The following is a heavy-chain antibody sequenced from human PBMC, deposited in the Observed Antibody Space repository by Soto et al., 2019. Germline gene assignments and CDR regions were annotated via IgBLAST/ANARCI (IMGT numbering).Heavy chain of an antibody. CDR1: GGTFSSYA. J-gene: IGHJ6*02. V-gene: IGHV1-69*01. CDR2: IIPIFGIP. D-gene: IGHD3-22*01. Sequence: QVPLVQSGAEVKKPGSSVKVSCKASGGTFSSYAISWVRQAPGQGLEWMGVIIPIFGIPNYAQKFQGRVTITADEFTSTAYMELSSLRSEDTAMYYCARSPPYDSSGYYGMDVWGQGTTVTVSS. CDR3: ARSPPYDSSGYYGMDV.